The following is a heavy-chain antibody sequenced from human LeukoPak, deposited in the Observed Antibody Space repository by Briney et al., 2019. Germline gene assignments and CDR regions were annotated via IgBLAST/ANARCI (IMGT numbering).Heavy chain of an antibody. V-gene: IGHV4-34*01. CDR3: ARRMFPGMDV. CDR1: GGSFSVYY. J-gene: IGHJ6*02. CDR2: INHSGST. Sequence: SETLSLTCAVYGGSFSVYYWSWIRQPPGKGLEWIGEINHSGSTNYNPSLKSRVTISVDTSKNQFSLKLSSVTAADTAVYYCARRMFPGMDVWGQGTTVTVSS. D-gene: IGHD3-10*02.